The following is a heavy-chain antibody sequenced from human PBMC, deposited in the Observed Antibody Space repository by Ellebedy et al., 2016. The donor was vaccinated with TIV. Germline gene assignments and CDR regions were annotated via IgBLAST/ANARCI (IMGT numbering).Heavy chain of an antibody. D-gene: IGHD6-19*01. CDR2: IYTSGST. CDR3: ARSSSGWLPNNDAFDI. J-gene: IGHJ3*02. Sequence: SETLSLTXTVSGDSISSYYWSWIRQPAGKGLEWIGRIYTSGSTNYNPSLKSRVTMSVDTSKNQFSLKLSSVTAADTAVYYCARSSSGWLPNNDAFDIWGQGTMVTVSS. CDR1: GDSISSYY. V-gene: IGHV4-4*07.